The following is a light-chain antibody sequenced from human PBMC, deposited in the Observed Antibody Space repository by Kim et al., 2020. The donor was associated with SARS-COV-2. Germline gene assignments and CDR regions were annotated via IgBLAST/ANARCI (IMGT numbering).Light chain of an antibody. CDR1: QSVSHW. CDR2: KAS. Sequence: SAFVGDRVTITCRASQSVSHWVAWYQQVPGRAPKLLIYKASSLQSGVPSRFSGSGSWTEFTLTISSLQPDDFATYYCQQYSFPPYGFGQGTKLEI. CDR3: QQYSFPPYG. J-gene: IGKJ2*03. V-gene: IGKV1-5*03.